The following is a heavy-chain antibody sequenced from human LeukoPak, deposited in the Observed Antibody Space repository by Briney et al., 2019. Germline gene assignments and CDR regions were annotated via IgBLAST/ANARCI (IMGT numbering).Heavy chain of an antibody. Sequence: GGSLRLSCIGSGFRFSSYAMSWVRQAPAKGLEWVSGISGSGGATYYIDPAKGRFSISRDNSKSTLYLRMTSLRAEDTAVYYCAKDYGDFGSSYFCAFDVWGPGTIVSVSS. V-gene: IGHV3-23*01. CDR3: AKDYGDFGSSYFCAFDV. CDR1: GFRFSSYA. CDR2: ISGSGGAT. D-gene: IGHD3-3*01. J-gene: IGHJ3*01.